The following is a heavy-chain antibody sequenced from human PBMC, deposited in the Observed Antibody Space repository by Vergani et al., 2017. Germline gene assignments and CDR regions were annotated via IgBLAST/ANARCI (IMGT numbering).Heavy chain of an antibody. CDR3: ATLPLQTQQQVTS. CDR2: IKSDGSIT. V-gene: IGHV3-74*03. CDR1: GFSFNSYW. D-gene: IGHD6-13*01. Sequence: DVHLAESGGGFFQPGGSLRLSCSASGFSFNSYWMHWVRQVPGKGLLWVSRIKSDGSITAYADSVKGRFTISRDNAQNTLYLQMNSLKTEDTAAYYCATLPLQTQQQVTSWGQGTLVTVSS. J-gene: IGHJ5*02.